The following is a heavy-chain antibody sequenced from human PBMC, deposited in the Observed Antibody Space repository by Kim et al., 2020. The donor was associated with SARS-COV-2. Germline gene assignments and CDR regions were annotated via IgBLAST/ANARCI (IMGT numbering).Heavy chain of an antibody. CDR1: GGSFSGYY. CDR2: INHSGST. CDR3: ARGPKRGDFWSGYSHVYYYYYGMDV. J-gene: IGHJ6*02. Sequence: SETLSLTCAVYGGSFSGYYWSWIRQPPGKGLEWIGEINHSGSTNYNPSLKSRVTISVDTSKNQFSLKLSSVTAADTAVYYCARGPKRGDFWSGYSHVYYYYYGMDVWGQGTTVTVSS. V-gene: IGHV4-34*01. D-gene: IGHD3-3*01.